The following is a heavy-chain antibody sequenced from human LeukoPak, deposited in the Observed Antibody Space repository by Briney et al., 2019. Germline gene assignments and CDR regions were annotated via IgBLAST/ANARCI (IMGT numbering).Heavy chain of an antibody. CDR2: VDHEDGET. CDR1: GYTFTDYY. J-gene: IGHJ3*02. V-gene: IGHV1-69-2*01. D-gene: IGHD1-26*01. Sequence: ASVKVSCKGSGYTFTDYYMHWVQQAPGKGLEWMGLVDHEDGETIYAEKFQGRVTVTADTSTATAYMELSSLRSEDTAVYYCATAWSGSYSKGGRQGDAFDIWGQGTMVTVSS. CDR3: ATAWSGSYSKGGRQGDAFDI.